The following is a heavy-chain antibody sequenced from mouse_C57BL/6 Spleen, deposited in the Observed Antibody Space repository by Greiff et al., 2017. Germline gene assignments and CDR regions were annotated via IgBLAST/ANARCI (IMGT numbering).Heavy chain of an antibody. Sequence: VQLQQSGAELMKPGASVKLSCKATGYTFTGYWIEWVKQRPGHGLEWIGEILPGSGSTNYNEKFKGKATFTADTSSNTAYMQLSSLPTDDSAIYYYGRGGLRRDFDYWGQGTTLTVSS. D-gene: IGHD2-4*01. V-gene: IGHV1-9*01. CDR2: ILPGSGST. CDR3: GRGGLRRDFDY. CDR1: GYTFTGYW. J-gene: IGHJ2*01.